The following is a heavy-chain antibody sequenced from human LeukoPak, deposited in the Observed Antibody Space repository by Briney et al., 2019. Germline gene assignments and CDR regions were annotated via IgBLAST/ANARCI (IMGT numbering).Heavy chain of an antibody. J-gene: IGHJ3*02. D-gene: IGHD6-19*01. V-gene: IGHV4-34*01. CDR3: ARGLIAVEDLNDAFDI. CDR2: INHSGST. CDR1: GGSFSGYY. Sequence: PSETLSLTRAVYGGSFSGYYWSWIRQPPGKGLEWIGEINHSGSTNYNPSLKSRVTISVDTSKNQFSLKLSSVTAADTAVYYCARGLIAVEDLNDAFDIWGQGTMVTVSS.